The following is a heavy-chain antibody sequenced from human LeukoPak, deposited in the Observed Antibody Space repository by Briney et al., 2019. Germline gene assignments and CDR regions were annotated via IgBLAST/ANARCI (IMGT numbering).Heavy chain of an antibody. J-gene: IGHJ4*02. Sequence: GASVKVSCKASGFTFTSYGFNWVRQAPGQRLEWMGWISANNGNTIYAQILQGRGTMTTDTSTTTVYMELRSLRSDDTAAYYCARDHLAMIPSFFGEYWGQGALVTVSS. CDR3: ARDHLAMIPSFFGEY. D-gene: IGHD5-12*01. CDR2: ISANNGNT. V-gene: IGHV1-18*01. CDR1: GFTFTSYG.